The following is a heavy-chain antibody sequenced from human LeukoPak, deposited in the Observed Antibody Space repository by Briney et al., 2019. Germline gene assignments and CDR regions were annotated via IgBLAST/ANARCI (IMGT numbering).Heavy chain of an antibody. V-gene: IGHV4-59*12. CDR1: GGSISSYY. CDR2: IYYSGST. J-gene: IGHJ5*02. D-gene: IGHD1-26*01. CDR3: ARLNWDSDNWFDP. Sequence: PSETLSLTCTVSGGSISSYYWSWIRQPPGKGLEWIGYIYYSGSTNYNPSLKSRVTISVDTSKSQFSLKLSSVTAADTAVYYCARLNWDSDNWFDPWGQGTLVTVSS.